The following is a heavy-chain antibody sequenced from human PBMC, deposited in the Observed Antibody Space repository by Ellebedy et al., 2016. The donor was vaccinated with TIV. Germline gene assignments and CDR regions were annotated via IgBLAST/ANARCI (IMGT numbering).Heavy chain of an antibody. D-gene: IGHD3-10*01. CDR3: VKPLVRGVIIVAFDV. CDR1: GVTFNSEA. V-gene: IGHV3-64D*06. Sequence: GGSLRLXXSASGVTFNSEAMHWVRQAPGKGLEYVSAIGRDGGGTHYADSVKGRFTISRDNSKNTLSLQMTSLTVEDTATYYCVKPLVRGVIIVAFDVWGQGTVVTVAS. CDR2: IGRDGGGT. J-gene: IGHJ3*01.